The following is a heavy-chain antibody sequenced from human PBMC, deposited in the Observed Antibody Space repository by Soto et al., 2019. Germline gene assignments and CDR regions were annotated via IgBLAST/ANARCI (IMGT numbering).Heavy chain of an antibody. CDR2: IYYSGST. Sequence: SETLSLTCTVSGGSISSSSYYWGWIRQPPGKGLEWIGSIYYSGSTYYNPSLKSRVTISVDTSKNQFSLKLSSVTAADTAVYYCATPVAVACKTFDYWGQGTLVTVSS. J-gene: IGHJ4*02. D-gene: IGHD6-19*01. CDR3: ATPVAVACKTFDY. CDR1: GGSISSSSYY. V-gene: IGHV4-39*01.